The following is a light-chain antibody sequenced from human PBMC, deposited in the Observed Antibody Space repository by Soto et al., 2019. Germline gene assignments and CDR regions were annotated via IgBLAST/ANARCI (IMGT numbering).Light chain of an antibody. Sequence: QSVLTQPPSVSGAPGQRVTISCSGSSSNIGAGYDVNWYRQLPGTAPKLLIYGNSDRPSGVPDRFSGSKSGTSASLAITGLQAEDEADYFCQSYDRSLRTYVFGTATKVIVL. CDR2: GNS. V-gene: IGLV1-40*01. CDR3: QSYDRSLRTYV. CDR1: SSNIGAGYD. J-gene: IGLJ1*01.